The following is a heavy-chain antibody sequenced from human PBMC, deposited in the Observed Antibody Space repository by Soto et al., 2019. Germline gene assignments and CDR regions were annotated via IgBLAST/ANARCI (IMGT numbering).Heavy chain of an antibody. V-gene: IGHV3-66*01. CDR1: GVTVGNHY. J-gene: IGHJ4*02. CDR3: ARNVPVTALGY. CDR2: TYSGGAT. Sequence: EVRLVESGGGLVQPGGSLRLSCAASGVTVGNHYMSWVRQAPGKGLEWVSVTYSGGATRYADSVKGRFTMSRDSTKNTVYLQMDSLRAEDTAVYFCARNVPVTALGYWGQGSLVTVSS. D-gene: IGHD4-17*01.